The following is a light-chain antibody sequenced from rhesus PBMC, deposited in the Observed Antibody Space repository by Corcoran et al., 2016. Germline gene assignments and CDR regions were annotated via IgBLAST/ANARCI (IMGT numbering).Light chain of an antibody. CDR2: DAS. CDR3: QQRKSFPYS. CDR1: QDISSY. V-gene: IGKV1-38*01. Sequence: DIQLTQSPSSLSASVGDRVTFPCRASQDISSYLAWYQQRSGKAPKLPIYDASNLQSGVPSRFTGSGSGTEFALTISSLQPEDFATYYCQQRKSFPYSFGQGTKVEIK. J-gene: IGKJ2*01.